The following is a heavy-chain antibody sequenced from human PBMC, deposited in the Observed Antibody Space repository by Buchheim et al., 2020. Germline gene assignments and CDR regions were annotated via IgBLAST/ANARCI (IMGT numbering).Heavy chain of an antibody. V-gene: IGHV3-23*01. CDR2: ISGSGGST. CDR1: GFTFSSYA. CDR3: AKGIVVVVAANYYYYYGMDV. D-gene: IGHD2-15*01. Sequence: EVQLLESGGGLVQPGGSLRLSCAASGFTFSSYAMSWVRQAPGKGLEWVSAISGSGGSTYYADSVKGRFTISRDNSKNTLYLQMNSLIAEDTAVYYCAKGIVVVVAANYYYYYGMDVWGQGTT. J-gene: IGHJ6*02.